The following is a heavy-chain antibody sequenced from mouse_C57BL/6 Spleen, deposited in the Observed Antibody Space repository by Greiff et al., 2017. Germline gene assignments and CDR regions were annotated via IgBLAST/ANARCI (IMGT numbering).Heavy chain of an antibody. D-gene: IGHD1-1*01. J-gene: IGHJ4*01. CDR3: ARSVTTVVAHYAMDY. Sequence: VQLQQPGAELVKPGASVKMSCKASGYTFTSYWITWVKQRPGPGLEWIGDIYPGSGSTNYNEKFKSKATLTVDTSSSTAYMQLSSLTSEDSAVYYCARSVTTVVAHYAMDYWGQGTSVTVSS. CDR2: IYPGSGST. CDR1: GYTFTSYW. V-gene: IGHV1-55*01.